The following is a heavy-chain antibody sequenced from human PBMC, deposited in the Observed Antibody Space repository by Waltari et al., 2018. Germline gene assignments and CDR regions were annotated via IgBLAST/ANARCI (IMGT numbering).Heavy chain of an antibody. Sequence: QVQLVESGGGVVQPGRSLRLSCAASGFTFSSYAMHWVRQAPGKGLEWVAVISYDGSNKYYADSVKGRFTISRDNSKNTLYLQMNSLRAEDTAVYYCARTDYWGQGTRVTVSS. CDR1: GFTFSSYA. V-gene: IGHV3-30-3*01. CDR3: ARTDY. CDR2: ISYDGSNK. J-gene: IGHJ4*02.